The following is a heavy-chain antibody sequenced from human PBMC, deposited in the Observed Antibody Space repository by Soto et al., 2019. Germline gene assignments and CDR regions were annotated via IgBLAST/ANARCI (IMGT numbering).Heavy chain of an antibody. V-gene: IGHV1-2*04. D-gene: IGHD6-13*01. CDR3: ARGPPLYSSSWAPEY. J-gene: IGHJ4*02. Sequence: ASVKVSCKASGYTFTGYYMHWVRQAPGQGLEWMGWINPNSGGTNYAQKFQGWVTMTRDTSISTAYMELSRLRSDDTAVYYCARGPPLYSSSWAPEYWGQGALVTVSS. CDR2: INPNSGGT. CDR1: GYTFTGYY.